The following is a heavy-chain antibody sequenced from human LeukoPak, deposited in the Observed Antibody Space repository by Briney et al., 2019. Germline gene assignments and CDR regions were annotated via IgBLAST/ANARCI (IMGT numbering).Heavy chain of an antibody. CDR1: GYTFTSYY. D-gene: IGHD5-18*01. J-gene: IGHJ4*02. CDR3: ARGPDTAMVSPYYYFDY. CDR2: INPSGGST. Sequence: ASVKVSCKASGYTFTSYYMHWVRQAPGQGLEWMGIINPSGGSTSYAQKFQGRVTMTRDMSTSTVYMELSSLRSEDTAVYYCARGPDTAMVSPYYYFDYWGQGTLVTVSS. V-gene: IGHV1-46*01.